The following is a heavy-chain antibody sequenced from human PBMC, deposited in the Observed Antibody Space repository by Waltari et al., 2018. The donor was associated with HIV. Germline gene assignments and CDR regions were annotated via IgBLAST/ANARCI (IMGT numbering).Heavy chain of an antibody. D-gene: IGHD5-12*01. Sequence: EVQVVESGGGLVKPGGSLRVSCACFQLTFADVWLTWVRQAPGKGLEWVGRIKSKRDGGATDYAASVKGRFVISRDDSQNTLYLQMSGLRTEDTAMYYCTTGGYPTEAFDVWGQGTMVTVSP. J-gene: IGHJ3*01. V-gene: IGHV3-15*01. CDR2: IKSKRDGGAT. CDR3: TTGGYPTEAFDV. CDR1: QLTFADVW.